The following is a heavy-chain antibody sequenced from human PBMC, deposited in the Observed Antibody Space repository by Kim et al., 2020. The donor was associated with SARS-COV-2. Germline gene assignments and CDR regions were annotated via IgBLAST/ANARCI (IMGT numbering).Heavy chain of an antibody. V-gene: IGHV3-30*02. CDR3: AKPRLFDEFHFES. Sequence: YADSVKGRFTISRDDSKNTLYLQMNSLRVDDTAVYFCAKPRLFDEFHFESWGRGTLVTVSS. J-gene: IGHJ4*02. D-gene: IGHD3-9*01.